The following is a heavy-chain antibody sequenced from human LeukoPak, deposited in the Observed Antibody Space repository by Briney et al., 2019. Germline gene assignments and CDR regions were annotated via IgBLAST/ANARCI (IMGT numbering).Heavy chain of an antibody. V-gene: IGHV4-59*08. CDR2: IYYSGST. Sequence: SETLSLTCTVSGGSISSYYWSWIRQPPGKGLEWIGYIYYSGSTNYNPSLKSRVTISVDTSKNQFSLKLSSVTAADTAVYYCARAPGRRGYFDYWGQGTLVTVSS. CDR1: GGSISSYY. J-gene: IGHJ4*02. CDR3: ARAPGRRGYFDY. D-gene: IGHD3-10*01.